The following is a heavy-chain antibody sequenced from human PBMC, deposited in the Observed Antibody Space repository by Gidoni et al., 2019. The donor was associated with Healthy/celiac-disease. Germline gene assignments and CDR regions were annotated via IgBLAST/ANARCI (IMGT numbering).Heavy chain of an antibody. J-gene: IGHJ3*02. V-gene: IGHV3-21*01. CDR2: ISISSSYI. Sequence: EVRLVESGGGLVKPGGSLSISCAASGFTFRSDSMTWVRQAPGKGLEWVSTISISSSYIYYADSVKGRFTISRDNAKNSLYLQMNSLRAEDTAVYYCARIQGYCSGGSCAPDAFDIWGQGTMVTVSS. CDR1: GFTFRSDS. CDR3: ARIQGYCSGGSCAPDAFDI. D-gene: IGHD2-15*01.